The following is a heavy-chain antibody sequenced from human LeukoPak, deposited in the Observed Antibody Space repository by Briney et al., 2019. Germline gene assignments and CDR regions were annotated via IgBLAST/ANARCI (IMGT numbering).Heavy chain of an antibody. CDR3: AREARITIFGVDSNWFDP. CDR1: GFTVRSNY. V-gene: IGHV3-53*01. D-gene: IGHD3-3*01. CDR2: IYSGGST. J-gene: IGHJ5*02. Sequence: GGSLRLSCAASGFTVRSNYMSWVRQAPGKGLEWVSVIYSGGSTYYADSVEGRFTISRDNSKNTLYLQMNSLRAEDTAVYYCAREARITIFGVDSNWFDPWGQGTLVTVSS.